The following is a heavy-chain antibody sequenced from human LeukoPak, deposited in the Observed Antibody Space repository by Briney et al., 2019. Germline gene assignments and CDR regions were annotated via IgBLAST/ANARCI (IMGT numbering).Heavy chain of an antibody. V-gene: IGHV3-23*01. CDR1: GFTFSSYA. CDR2: ISGSGGST. CDR3: AKPDQSGYDPSYYFDY. Sequence: GGSLRLSCAASGFTFSSYAMSWVRQAPGKGLEWVSAISGSGGSTYYADSVKGRFTISRDNSKNTLYLQMNSLRAEDTAVYYCAKPDQSGYDPSYYFDYWGQGTLVTVSS. D-gene: IGHD5-12*01. J-gene: IGHJ4*02.